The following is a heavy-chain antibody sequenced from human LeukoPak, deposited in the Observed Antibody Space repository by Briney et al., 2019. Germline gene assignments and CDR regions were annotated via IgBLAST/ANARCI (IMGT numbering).Heavy chain of an antibody. V-gene: IGHV1-2*06. Sequence: ASVKVSCXASGYTFTDYYMHWVRQAPGQGLEWMGRINPNSGGTNYAQKFQGRVTMTRDTSISTAYMDLSRLRSDDTALYYCARESSSTGVDFWGQGTLVTVSS. CDR3: ARESSSTGVDF. CDR1: GYTFTDYY. D-gene: IGHD1-26*01. CDR2: INPNSGGT. J-gene: IGHJ4*02.